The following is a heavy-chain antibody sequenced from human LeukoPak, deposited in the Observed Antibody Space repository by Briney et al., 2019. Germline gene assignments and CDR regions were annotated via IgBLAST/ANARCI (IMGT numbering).Heavy chain of an antibody. CDR2: ISGVGDST. V-gene: IGHV3-23*01. Sequence: GGSLRLSCAASGFTFSNYAMNWVRQAPGKGLEWVSTISGVGDSTYYAESVKGRFAISRDNSKNTLYLQMNSLRAEDTAVYYCAKVPAAYNWFDPWGQGTLVTVSS. CDR1: GFTFSNYA. CDR3: AKVPAAYNWFDP. J-gene: IGHJ5*02. D-gene: IGHD2-2*01.